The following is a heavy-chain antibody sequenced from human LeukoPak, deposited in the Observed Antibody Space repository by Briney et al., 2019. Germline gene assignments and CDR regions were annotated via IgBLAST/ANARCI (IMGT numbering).Heavy chain of an antibody. V-gene: IGHV1-2*02. Sequence: EASVKVSCKASGYTFTGYYMHWVRQAPGQGLEWTGWINPNSGGTNYAQKFQGRVTMTRDTSISTAYMELSRLRSDDTAVYYCARDAGYHDYVWGSYRYTDFWGQGTLVTVSS. CDR3: ARDAGYHDYVWGSYRYTDF. D-gene: IGHD3-16*02. CDR1: GYTFTGYY. CDR2: INPNSGGT. J-gene: IGHJ4*02.